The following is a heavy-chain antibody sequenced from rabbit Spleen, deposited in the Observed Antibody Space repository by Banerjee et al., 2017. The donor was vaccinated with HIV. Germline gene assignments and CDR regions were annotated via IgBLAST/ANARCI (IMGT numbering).Heavy chain of an antibody. D-gene: IGHD4-1*01. CDR1: GFSFSSSYY. J-gene: IGHJ4*01. Sequence: QEQLEESGGDLVKPEGSLTLTCTASGFSFSSSYYMYWVRQAPGKGLEWIACISAGSSTGTYYANWAKGRFTISKTSSTTVTLQMTSLTAADTAAYFCARDGYSRGWGIILYYFNLWGPGTLVTVS. V-gene: IGHV1S45*01. CDR2: ISAGSSTGT. CDR3: ARDGYSRGWGIILYYFNL.